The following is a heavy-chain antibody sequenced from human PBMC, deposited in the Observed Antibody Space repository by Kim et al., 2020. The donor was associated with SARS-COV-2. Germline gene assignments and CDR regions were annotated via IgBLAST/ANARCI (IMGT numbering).Heavy chain of an antibody. V-gene: IGHV4-39*01. Sequence: SETLSLTCTVSGGSISSSSYYWGWIRQPPGKGLEWIGSIYYSGSTYYNPSLKSRVTISVDTSKNQFSLKLSSVTAADTAVYYCARGRVRGYSYAKDAFDIWGQGTMVTVSS. CDR3: ARGRVRGYSYAKDAFDI. D-gene: IGHD5-18*01. J-gene: IGHJ3*02. CDR2: IYYSGST. CDR1: GGSISSSSYY.